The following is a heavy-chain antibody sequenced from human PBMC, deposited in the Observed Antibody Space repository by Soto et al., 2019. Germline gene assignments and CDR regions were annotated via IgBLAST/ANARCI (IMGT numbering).Heavy chain of an antibody. CDR2: INAGNGNT. V-gene: IGHV1-3*01. D-gene: IGHD2-21*02. CDR1: GYTFTSYA. Sequence: ASVKVSCKASGYTFTSYAMHWVRQAPGQRLEWMGWINAGNGNTKYSQKFQGRVTITRDTSASTACMELSSLRSEDTAVYYCGRGCHGGDADWFDPCSQGTLVTVSA. CDR3: GRGCHGGDADWFDP. J-gene: IGHJ5*02.